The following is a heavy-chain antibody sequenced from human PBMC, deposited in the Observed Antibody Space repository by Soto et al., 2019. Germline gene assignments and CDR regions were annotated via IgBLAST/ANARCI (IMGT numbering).Heavy chain of an antibody. CDR2: MNPNSGNT. J-gene: IGHJ4*02. D-gene: IGHD2-15*01. CDR3: AIAVKQGGTLGGY. V-gene: IGHV1-8*01. Sequence: ASVKVCCEACGDGFTSCDSSWVRQATGQGLEWMGWMNPNSGNTGYAQKFQGRVTMTRNTSISTAYMELSSLRSEDTAVYYCAIAVKQGGTLGGYWGQGTLVTVSS. CDR1: GDGFTSCD.